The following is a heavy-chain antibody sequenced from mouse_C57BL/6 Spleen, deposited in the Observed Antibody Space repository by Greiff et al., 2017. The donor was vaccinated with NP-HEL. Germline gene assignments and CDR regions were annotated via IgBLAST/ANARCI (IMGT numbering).Heavy chain of an antibody. V-gene: IGHV6-3*01. D-gene: IGHD2-10*01. CDR3: TAYYAAMDY. J-gene: IGHJ4*01. CDR2: IRLKSDNYAT. Sequence: DVMLVESGGGLVQPGGSMKLSCVASGFTFSNYWMNWVRQSPEKGLEWVAQIRLKSDNYATHYAVSVKGRFTISRDDSKGRFYLQMHNLRAEAAEIYYCTAYYAAMDYWGQGTSVTVSS. CDR1: GFTFSNYW.